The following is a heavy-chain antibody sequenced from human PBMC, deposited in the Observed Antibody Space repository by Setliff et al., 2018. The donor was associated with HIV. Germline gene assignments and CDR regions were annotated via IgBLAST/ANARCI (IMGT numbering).Heavy chain of an antibody. V-gene: IGHV5-51*01. D-gene: IGHD1-26*01. Sequence: GESLKISCKGSAYIFTSFWIGWVRQMPGKGLEWMGIIYPHDSDTRYSPSFQGQVTISADKSISTAYLHWSSLEASDTAMYYCARGLGVGATGWFDPWGQGTLVTVSS. CDR1: AYIFTSFW. CDR3: ARGLGVGATGWFDP. J-gene: IGHJ5*02. CDR2: IYPHDSDT.